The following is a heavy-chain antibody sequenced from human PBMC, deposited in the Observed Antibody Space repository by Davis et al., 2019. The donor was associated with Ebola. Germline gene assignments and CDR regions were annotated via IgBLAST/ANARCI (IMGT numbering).Heavy chain of an antibody. V-gene: IGHV3-48*02. Sequence: GESLKIPCAASGFTFSSYTMNRVRQAPGKGLEWVSYIGTRGDPTVYADSVKGRFTVSRDDANNSLSLLMNSLRDEDTAIYYCVRDYLFALDIWGQGTMVTVSS. CDR1: GFTFSSYT. J-gene: IGHJ3*02. CDR3: VRDYLFALDI. CDR2: IGTRGDPT.